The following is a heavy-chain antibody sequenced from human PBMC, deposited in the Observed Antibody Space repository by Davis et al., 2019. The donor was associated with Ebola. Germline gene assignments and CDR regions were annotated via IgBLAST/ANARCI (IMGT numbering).Heavy chain of an antibody. J-gene: IGHJ6*03. D-gene: IGHD6-13*01. CDR2: IWFDGSKR. V-gene: IGHV3-33*01. Sequence: GESLKISCAASGFTFSSYGMHWVRQAPGKGLEWVAVIWFDGSKRYYGDSVKGRFTITRDNSQNTLNLQMDSLRAEDTAVYYCAREGSSSWYYYYMDVWGKGTTVTVSS. CDR3: AREGSSSWYYYYMDV. CDR1: GFTFSSYG.